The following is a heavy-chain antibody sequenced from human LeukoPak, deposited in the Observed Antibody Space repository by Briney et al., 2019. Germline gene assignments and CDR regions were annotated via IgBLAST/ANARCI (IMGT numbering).Heavy chain of an antibody. CDR3: AKAGVRYFDSSGLYAFDF. CDR2: IYYSGST. J-gene: IGHJ3*01. CDR1: GGSISSTSYY. D-gene: IGHD3-22*01. Sequence: PSETLSLTCAVSGGSISSTSYYWAWIRQPPGKGLEWIGSIYYSGSTYHNPSLKSRVTLSVDTSRNQFSLRLSSVDAADTAVYYCAKAGVRYFDSSGLYAFDFWGQGTTVTVSS. V-gene: IGHV4-39*01.